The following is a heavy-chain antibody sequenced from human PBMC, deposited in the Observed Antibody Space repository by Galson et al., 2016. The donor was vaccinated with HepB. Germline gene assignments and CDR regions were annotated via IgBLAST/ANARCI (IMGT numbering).Heavy chain of an antibody. CDR1: GYPFENFI. Sequence: SVKVSCKASGYPFENFIITWLRQAPGQGLEWMGWISGYNGYTNYARRLQARVTMTADTSTNTTFMELRSLTSDDTAIYYCARAGPRVAPRDWSFDLWGRGTLVTVSS. CDR3: ARAGPRVAPRDWSFDL. V-gene: IGHV1-18*01. CDR2: ISGYNGYT. J-gene: IGHJ2*01.